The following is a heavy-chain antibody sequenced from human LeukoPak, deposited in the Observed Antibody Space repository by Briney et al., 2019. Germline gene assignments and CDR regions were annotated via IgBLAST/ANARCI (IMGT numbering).Heavy chain of an antibody. CDR1: GYSIYSGYY. CDR3: ARVPPYSSGSGSYFDF. Sequence: SVTLSLTCGVCGYSIYSGYYWGWIRRTPETGLEWIGSIYHSGSTHYNPSLKSRVTLSVDTSKNHFSLKLRSVTAADTAVYYCARVPPYSSGSGSYFDFWGQGTLDTVPS. D-gene: IGHD3-10*01. J-gene: IGHJ4*02. CDR2: IYHSGST. V-gene: IGHV4-38-2*01.